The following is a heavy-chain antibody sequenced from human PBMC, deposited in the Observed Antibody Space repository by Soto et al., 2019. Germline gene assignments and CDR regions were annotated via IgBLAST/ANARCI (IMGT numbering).Heavy chain of an antibody. CDR3: AVSSSWYLYFQH. V-gene: IGHV1-46*01. Sequence: ASVKVSCKASGCTLTTYYTHWVRQAPGQGLEWMGIINPSGGSTTYSQKFQGRVTMTRDTSTNTVYMELSSLRSEDTAVYYCAVSSSWYLYFQHWGQGSLVTVSS. D-gene: IGHD6-13*01. J-gene: IGHJ1*01. CDR1: GCTLTTYY. CDR2: INPSGGST.